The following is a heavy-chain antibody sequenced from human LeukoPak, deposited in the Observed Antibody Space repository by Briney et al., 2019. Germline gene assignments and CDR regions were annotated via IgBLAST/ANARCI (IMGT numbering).Heavy chain of an antibody. V-gene: IGHV3-53*01. CDR3: ARGCSSTSCYGFDY. Sequence: GGSLRLSCAASGFTVSSKYMGWVRQAPGKGLEWGSVIYSGGSTYYADSVKGRFTISRDNSKNTLYLQMNSLRAEDTAVYYCARGCSSTSCYGFDYWGQGTLVTVSS. CDR1: GFTVSSKY. CDR2: IYSGGST. D-gene: IGHD2-2*01. J-gene: IGHJ4*02.